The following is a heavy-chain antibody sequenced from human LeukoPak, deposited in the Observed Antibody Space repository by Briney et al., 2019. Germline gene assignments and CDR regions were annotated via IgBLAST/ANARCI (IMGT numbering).Heavy chain of an antibody. CDR1: GGSFSGYY. D-gene: IGHD3-16*02. J-gene: IGHJ4*02. V-gene: IGHV4-34*01. CDR3: ARLAAYYDYVWGSYRAYFDY. CDR2: INHSGST. Sequence: SETLSLTCAVYGGSFSGYYWSWIRQPPGKGLEWIGEINHSGSTNYNPSLKSRVTISVDTSKNQFSLKPSSVTAADTAVYYCARLAAYYDYVWGSYRAYFDYWGQGTLVTVSS.